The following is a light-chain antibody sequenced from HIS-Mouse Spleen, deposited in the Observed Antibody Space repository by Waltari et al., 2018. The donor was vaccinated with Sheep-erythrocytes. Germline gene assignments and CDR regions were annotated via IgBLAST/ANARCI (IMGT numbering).Light chain of an antibody. CDR1: QSVSSN. V-gene: IGKV3-15*01. CDR3: QQYNNWPPWT. CDR2: GAS. Sequence: EIVMTQSPATLSVSPGARATLSCRPSQSVSSNLAWYQQKPGQAPRLLIYGASTRATGIPARCSSSGSGTEFTLTISSMQSEDFAVYYCQQYNNWPPWTFGQGTKVEIK. J-gene: IGKJ1*01.